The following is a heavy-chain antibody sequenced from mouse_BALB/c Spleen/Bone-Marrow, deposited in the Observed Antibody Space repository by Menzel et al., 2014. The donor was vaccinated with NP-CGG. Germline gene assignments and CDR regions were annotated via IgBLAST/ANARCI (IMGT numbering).Heavy chain of an antibody. D-gene: IGHD2-3*01. J-gene: IGHJ3*01. V-gene: IGHV2-2*02. Sequence: VHLVESGPGLVQPSQSLSITCTVSGFSLTSYGVHWVRQSPGKGLEWLGEIWRGGNTDYNAAFISRLSISKDNSKSQVFFKMNSLQANDTAIYYCARNLGDGYSFAYWGQGTLVTVSA. CDR1: GFSLTSYG. CDR2: IWRGGNT. CDR3: ARNLGDGYSFAY.